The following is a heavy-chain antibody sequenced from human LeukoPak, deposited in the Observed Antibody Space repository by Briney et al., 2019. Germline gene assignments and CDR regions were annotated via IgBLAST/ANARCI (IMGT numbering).Heavy chain of an antibody. CDR3: ARDRPYSSSSGLFDY. Sequence: SETLSLPCAVYGGSFSGYYWSWIRQPAGKGLEWIGRIYTSGSTNYNPSLKSRVTMSVDTSKNQFSLKLSSVTAADTAVYYCARDRPYSSSSGLFDYWGQGTLVTVSS. CDR1: GGSFSGYY. D-gene: IGHD6-6*01. V-gene: IGHV4-4*07. CDR2: IYTSGST. J-gene: IGHJ4*02.